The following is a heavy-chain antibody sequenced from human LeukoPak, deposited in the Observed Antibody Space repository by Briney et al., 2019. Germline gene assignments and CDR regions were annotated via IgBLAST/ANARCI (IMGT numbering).Heavy chain of an antibody. D-gene: IGHD3-22*01. CDR3: ARSSSGYSDDDAFDI. V-gene: IGHV4-61*01. J-gene: IGHJ3*02. CDR1: GGSVSNGNYY. Sequence: SETLSLTCTVSGGSVSNGNYYWSWLRQPPGKALEWIGYIYYTGSTSYNPSLEGRVTISVDTSKNQFSVKLNSVTAADTAVYYCARSSSGYSDDDAFDIWGQGTMVTVSS. CDR2: IYYTGST.